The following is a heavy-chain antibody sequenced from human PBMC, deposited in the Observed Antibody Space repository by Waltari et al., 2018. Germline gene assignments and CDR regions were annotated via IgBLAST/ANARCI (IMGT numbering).Heavy chain of an antibody. J-gene: IGHJ4*02. V-gene: IGHV3-23*01. CDR3: AKSFRDYPPFDY. D-gene: IGHD4-17*01. Sequence: EVQLLESGGGLVQPGGSLRLSCAASGFTVSSYAMRWVRQAPGKGLEWVSAISGSGGSTYYADSVKGRFTISRDNSKNTLYLQMNSLRAEDTAVYYCAKSFRDYPPFDYWGQGTLVTVSS. CDR1: GFTVSSYA. CDR2: ISGSGGST.